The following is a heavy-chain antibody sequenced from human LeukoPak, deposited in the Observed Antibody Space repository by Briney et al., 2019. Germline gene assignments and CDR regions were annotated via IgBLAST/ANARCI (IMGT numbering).Heavy chain of an antibody. J-gene: IGHJ4*02. CDR2: IKQDGSEK. D-gene: IGHD3-3*01. V-gene: IGHV3-7*01. Sequence: GGSLRLSCAASGFTFSNYWMSWVRQAPGKGLEWVANIKQDGSEKYYVDTVKGRFTISRDNAKNSLYPQMNSLRAEDTAVYYCVGGILEWLFDYWGQGTLVTVSS. CDR1: GFTFSNYW. CDR3: VGGILEWLFDY.